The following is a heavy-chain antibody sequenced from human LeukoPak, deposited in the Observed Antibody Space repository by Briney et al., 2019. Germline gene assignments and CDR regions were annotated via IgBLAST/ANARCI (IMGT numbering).Heavy chain of an antibody. V-gene: IGHV3-9*01. CDR3: AKDHCSSTSCHFDY. Sequence: GGSLRLSCAASGFTFDDYAMHWVRQAPGKGLEWVSGISWSSGSMGYADSVKGRFTISRDNAKNSLYLQMNSLRAEDTALYYCAKDHCSSTSCHFDYWGQGTLVTVSS. J-gene: IGHJ4*02. CDR1: GFTFDDYA. D-gene: IGHD2-2*01. CDR2: ISWSSGSM.